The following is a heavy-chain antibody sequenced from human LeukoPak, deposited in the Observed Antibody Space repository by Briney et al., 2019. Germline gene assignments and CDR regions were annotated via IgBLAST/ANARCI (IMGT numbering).Heavy chain of an antibody. Sequence: SETLSLTCTVSGGSISSSRYYWGWIRQPPGKGLEWIGSIYYSGSTYYNPSLKSRVTISVDTSKNQFSLKLSSVTAADTAVYYCARVWADPWGQGTLVTVSS. D-gene: IGHD3-10*01. CDR2: IYYSGST. CDR3: ARVWADP. CDR1: GGSISSSRYY. J-gene: IGHJ5*02. V-gene: IGHV4-39*07.